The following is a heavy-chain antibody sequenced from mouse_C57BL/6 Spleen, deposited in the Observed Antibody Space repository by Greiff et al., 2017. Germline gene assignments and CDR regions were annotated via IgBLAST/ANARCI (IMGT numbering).Heavy chain of an antibody. J-gene: IGHJ1*03. CDR3: VVPVYGSYPWYFDV. Sequence: VQLQQSGPELVKPGASVKISCKASGYSFTDYNMNWVKQSNGQSLEWIGVINPNYGTTSYNQKFKGKATLTVDPSSSTAYMQLNSLTSEDSAVYYCVVPVYGSYPWYFDVWGTGTTVTVSS. D-gene: IGHD2-1*01. CDR1: GYSFTDYN. CDR2: INPNYGTT. V-gene: IGHV1-39*01.